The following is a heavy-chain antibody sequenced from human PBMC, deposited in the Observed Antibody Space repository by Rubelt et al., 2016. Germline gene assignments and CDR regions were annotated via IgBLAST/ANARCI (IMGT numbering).Heavy chain of an antibody. CDR1: GGSVSSSSYY. V-gene: IGHV4-39*01. J-gene: IGHJ4*02. CDR2: VYYSGSS. Sequence: QLQLQESGPRLVKPSETLSLTCTVSGGSVSSSSYYWGWIRQPPGKGLEWIGSVYYSGSSSYNPPLKSRVTISVDALKNQFSLKVNAVTAADTAVYYCVRLQSGYYAAADYWGQGTLVTVSS. CDR3: VRLQSGYYAAADY. D-gene: IGHD2/OR15-2a*01.